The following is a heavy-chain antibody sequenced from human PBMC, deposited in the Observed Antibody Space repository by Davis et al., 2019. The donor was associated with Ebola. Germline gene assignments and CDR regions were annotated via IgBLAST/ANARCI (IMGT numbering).Heavy chain of an antibody. Sequence: PGESLKISCAASGFTFSSYAMSWVRQAPGKGLEWVSAISGSGGSTYYADSVKGRFTISRDNSKNTLYLQMNSLRAEDTAVYYCATRWLAYCGGDCYSDYWGQGTLVTVSS. D-gene: IGHD2-21*01. J-gene: IGHJ4*02. CDR3: ATRWLAYCGGDCYSDY. V-gene: IGHV3-23*01. CDR1: GFTFSSYA. CDR2: ISGSGGST.